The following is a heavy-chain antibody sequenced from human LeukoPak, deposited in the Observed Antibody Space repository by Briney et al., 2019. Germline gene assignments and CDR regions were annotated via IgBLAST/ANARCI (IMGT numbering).Heavy chain of an antibody. Sequence: PSETLSLTCTVSGASIHNNYRSWIRQPPGQGLEWIGYTSTSGSTNYNPSLKSRVTISVDTSKKEFSLKLTSITAADTAVYYCARELLGAFDIWGQGAMVSASS. CDR3: ARELLGAFDI. V-gene: IGHV4-4*09. J-gene: IGHJ3*02. CDR1: GASIHNNY. D-gene: IGHD2-15*01. CDR2: TSTSGST.